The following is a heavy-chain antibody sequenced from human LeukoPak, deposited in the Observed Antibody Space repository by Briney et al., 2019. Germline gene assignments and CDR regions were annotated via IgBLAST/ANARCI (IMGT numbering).Heavy chain of an antibody. CDR3: VLAHCSRTNFYDLEYFYYYMDV. Sequence: PSETLSLTCSVSGGSISSNYWTWIRQPPGKGLEWIGNIYYSGTTNYNPSLKRRVTISVDKSKNQFSLNLISVTAADTTCYFFVLAHCSRTNFYDLEYFYYYMDVGGEGTTVTVSS. D-gene: IGHD2-2*01. V-gene: IGHV4-59*01. CDR2: IYYSGTT. CDR1: GGSISSNY. J-gene: IGHJ6*03.